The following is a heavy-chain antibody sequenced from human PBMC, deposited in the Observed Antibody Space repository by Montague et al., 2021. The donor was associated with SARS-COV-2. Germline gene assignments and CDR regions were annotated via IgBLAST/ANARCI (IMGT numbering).Heavy chain of an antibody. D-gene: IGHD3-9*01. V-gene: IGHV4-34*01. CDR1: RGSFSNYY. Sequence: SETLSLTCAVSRGSFSNYYWTWIRQSPGKGLEWIGEINQGGAPNYTPSLKSRVTISLDTSKKQISLKLNSVTVADTAVFFCAGGRPVQGSFRHFDSISSGVLDIWAQGSLVIVSS. CDR2: INQGGAP. CDR3: AGGRPVQGSFRHFDSISSGVLDI. J-gene: IGHJ3*02.